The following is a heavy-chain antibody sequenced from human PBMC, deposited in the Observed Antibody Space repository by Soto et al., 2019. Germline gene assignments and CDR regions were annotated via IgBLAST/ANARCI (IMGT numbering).Heavy chain of an antibody. CDR3: ARDGNFALRGYSFGFDF. D-gene: IGHD5-18*01. Sequence: ASVKVSCKASGYTFTTHYIHWVRQAPGQGLEWMGRMNVDTGGTTYAHKFQGRVTMTRDTSIRTAYLEVSSVKSDDTAMYYCARDGNFALRGYSFGFDFWGQGTLVTVSS. V-gene: IGHV1-2*06. CDR2: MNVDTGGT. CDR1: GYTFTTHY. J-gene: IGHJ4*02.